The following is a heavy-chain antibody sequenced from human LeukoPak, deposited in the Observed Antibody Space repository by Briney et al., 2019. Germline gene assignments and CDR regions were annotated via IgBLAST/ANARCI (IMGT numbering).Heavy chain of an antibody. CDR1: GYTLTELS. J-gene: IGHJ4*02. V-gene: IGHV1-24*01. CDR3: ATDWASGSYDY. Sequence: GASVKVSCKVSGYTLTELSMHWVRQAPGKGLEWMGGFNPEDGETIYAQKFQGRVTMTEDTSTDTAYMELSSLRSEDTDVYYCATDWASGSYDYWGQGTLVTASS. D-gene: IGHD1-26*01. CDR2: FNPEDGET.